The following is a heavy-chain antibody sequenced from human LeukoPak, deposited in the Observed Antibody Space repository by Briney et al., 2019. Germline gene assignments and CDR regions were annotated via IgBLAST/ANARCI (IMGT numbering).Heavy chain of an antibody. CDR3: ARVTENKYNSGWYPHYMDV. J-gene: IGHJ6*03. D-gene: IGHD6-19*01. CDR2: ISLNNGIT. CDR1: GYTCIDYV. V-gene: IGHV1-18*01. Sequence: ASVDVSWKASGYTCIDYVITLGRQAPGEGPWWVGLISLNNGITNYAPRVQDRVSMTTDTSTTTVYMELRSLRPDDTAVYFCARVTENKYNSGWYPHYMDVWGKGTTVTVSS.